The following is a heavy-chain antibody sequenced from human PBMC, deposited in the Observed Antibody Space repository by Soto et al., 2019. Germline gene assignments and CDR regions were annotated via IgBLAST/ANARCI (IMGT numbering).Heavy chain of an antibody. CDR3: ASERSAQYFDY. J-gene: IGHJ4*02. V-gene: IGHV1-69*06. Sequence: QVQLVQSGTVVQRRGSSVKVSCQASGGTFSSHGMAWVRQAPGQGLEWMGGIIPTFGTPTYAPKFQGRVPITADKSTNTVYMELSSLRGEDTGVYYCASERSAQYFDYWGQRTLITVSS. CDR1: GGTFSSHG. CDR2: IIPTFGTP. D-gene: IGHD1-26*01.